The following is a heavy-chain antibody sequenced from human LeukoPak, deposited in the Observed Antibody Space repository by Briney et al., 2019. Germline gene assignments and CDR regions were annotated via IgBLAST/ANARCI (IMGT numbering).Heavy chain of an antibody. CDR3: AKGGITPDY. CDR1: GFTFSDSG. J-gene: IGHJ4*02. Sequence: GGYLRLSCAASGFTFSDSGMHWVRQAPGKGLEWVAIIWYDGSDKYYAESVKGRFTISRDNSKNTLYLQMNSLRAEDTAVYYCAKGGITPDYWGQGTLVAVSA. D-gene: IGHD4-23*01. V-gene: IGHV3-33*06. CDR2: IWYDGSDK.